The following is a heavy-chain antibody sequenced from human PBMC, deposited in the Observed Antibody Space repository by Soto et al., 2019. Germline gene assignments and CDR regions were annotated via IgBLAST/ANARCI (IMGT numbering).Heavy chain of an antibody. CDR1: GFTFSSYA. CDR2: ISYDGSNK. D-gene: IGHD3-16*02. CDR3: AKALGELSPESYDH. Sequence: QVQLVDSGGGVVQPGRSLRLSCGASGFTFSSYAMHWVRQAPGKGLEWVAVISYDGSNKYYADSVKGRFTISRDESKNTLFLHMNRLRAEDTAVYYCAKALGELSPESYDHWGQGTLVTVSS. J-gene: IGHJ4*02. V-gene: IGHV3-30*18.